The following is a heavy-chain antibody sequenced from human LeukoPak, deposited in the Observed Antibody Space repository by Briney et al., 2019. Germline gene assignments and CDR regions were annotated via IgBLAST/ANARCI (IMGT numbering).Heavy chain of an antibody. Sequence: GGSLRLSRAASGFTFSSYSMNWVRQAPGKGLEWVSSISSSSSYIYYADSVKGRFTISRDNAKNSLYLQMNSLRAEDTAVYYCASLPTIFGVVPWFDPWGQGTLVTVSS. CDR3: ASLPTIFGVVPWFDP. CDR1: GFTFSSYS. V-gene: IGHV3-21*01. J-gene: IGHJ5*02. CDR2: ISSSSSYI. D-gene: IGHD3-3*01.